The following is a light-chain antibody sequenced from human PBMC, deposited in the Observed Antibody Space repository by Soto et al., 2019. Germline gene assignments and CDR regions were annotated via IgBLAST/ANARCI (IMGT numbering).Light chain of an antibody. CDR1: QSISSN. Sequence: DIQMTQSPSSLSASVRDRVIITCRASQSISSNLNWYQQKPGKAPNLLIYAASSLHSGVPSRFSGSGSGTDFTLTISSLQPEDFATYYCQQSYSTPRTFGQGTEVEIK. J-gene: IGKJ1*01. CDR2: AAS. CDR3: QQSYSTPRT. V-gene: IGKV1-39*01.